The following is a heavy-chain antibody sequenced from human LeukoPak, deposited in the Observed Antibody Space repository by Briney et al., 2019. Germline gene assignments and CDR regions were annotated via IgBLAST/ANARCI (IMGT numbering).Heavy chain of an antibody. V-gene: IGHV4-34*01. J-gene: IGHJ4*02. CDR2: INHSGST. D-gene: IGHD3-16*01. Sequence: KASETLSLTCAVYGGSFSGYYWSWIRQPPGKGLEWIGEINHSGSTNFNPSLKSRVTISVDTSKNQFSLKLSSVTAADTAVYYCARGEGGVHYFDYWGQGTLVTVSS. CDR1: GGSFSGYY. CDR3: ARGEGGVHYFDY.